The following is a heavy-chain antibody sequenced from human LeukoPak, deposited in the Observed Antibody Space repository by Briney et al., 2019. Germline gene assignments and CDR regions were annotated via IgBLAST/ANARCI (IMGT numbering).Heavy chain of an antibody. CDR1: GFTFGDYA. J-gene: IGHJ4*02. V-gene: IGHV3-49*04. CDR3: ARGYCSSTSCRYAPDY. D-gene: IGHD2-2*01. Sequence: GGSLRLSCTASGFTFGDYAMSWVRQAPGKGLEWVGFIRSKAYGGTTEYAASVKGRFTISRDDSKNSVYLHMNSLKTEDTAVYYCARGYCSSTSCRYAPDYWGQGTLVTVSS. CDR2: IRSKAYGGTT.